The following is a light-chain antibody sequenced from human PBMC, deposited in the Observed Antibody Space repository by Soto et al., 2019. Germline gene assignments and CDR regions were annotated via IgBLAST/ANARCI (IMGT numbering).Light chain of an antibody. V-gene: IGKV1-33*01. J-gene: IGKJ2*01. CDR1: QDISNY. CDR2: DTS. CDR3: QQYDIPPL. Sequence: DIQMTQSPSSLSASVGDRVTITCQTSQDISNYLNWYQQKPGKAPKLLIYDTSNLETGVPSRFSGSGSGTEFTFTISSLQPEAFATYYCQQYDIPPLFGQGTKVEIK.